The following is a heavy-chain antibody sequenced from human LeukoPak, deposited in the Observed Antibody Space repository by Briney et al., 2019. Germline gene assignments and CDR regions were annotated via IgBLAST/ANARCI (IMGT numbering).Heavy chain of an antibody. J-gene: IGHJ5*02. V-gene: IGHV4-30-2*01. D-gene: IGHD6-13*01. Sequence: SETLSLTCAVSGGSISSGGYSWSWIRQPPGKGLEWIGYIYHSGSTYYNPSLKSRVTISVDRSKNQFSLKLSSVTAADTAVYYCARTSIAAAVQWFDPWGQGTLVTVSS. CDR1: GGSISSGGYS. CDR3: ARTSIAAAVQWFDP. CDR2: IYHSGST.